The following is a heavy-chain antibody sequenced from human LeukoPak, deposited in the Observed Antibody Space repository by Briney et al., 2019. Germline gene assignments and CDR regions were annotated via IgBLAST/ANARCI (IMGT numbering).Heavy chain of an antibody. CDR1: GFTFSSYA. J-gene: IGHJ5*02. CDR3: AKVGNIRSDWFDP. CDR2: ISYDGSNK. V-gene: IGHV3-30*14. D-gene: IGHD2/OR15-2a*01. Sequence: PGGSLRLSCAASGFTFSSYAMHWVRQAPGKGLEWVAVISYDGSNKYYADSVKGRFTISRHDSKNTVYLQMNSLKVEDTAVYYCAKVGNIRSDWFDPWGQGTLVTVYS.